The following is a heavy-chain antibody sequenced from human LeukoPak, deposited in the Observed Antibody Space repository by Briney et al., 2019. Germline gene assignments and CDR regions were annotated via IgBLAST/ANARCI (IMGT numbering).Heavy chain of an antibody. V-gene: IGHV3-23*01. CDR2: ISGSGGST. CDR1: GFTLSSYA. Sequence: GSLRLSCAASGFTLSSYAMSWVRQAPGKGLEWVSAISGSGGSTYYADSVKGRFTISRDNSKNTLYLQMNSLRAEDTAVYYCAKDILTGYPSSLTFDYWGQGTLVTVSS. J-gene: IGHJ4*02. CDR3: AKDILTGYPSSLTFDY. D-gene: IGHD3-9*01.